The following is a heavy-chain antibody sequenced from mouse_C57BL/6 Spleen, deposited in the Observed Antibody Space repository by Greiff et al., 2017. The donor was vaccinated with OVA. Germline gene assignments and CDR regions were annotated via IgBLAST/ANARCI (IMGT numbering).Heavy chain of an antibody. J-gene: IGHJ1*03. CDR1: GFTFSDYG. Sequence: EVQGVESGGGLVKPGGSLKLSCAASGFTFSDYGMHWVRQAPEKGLEWVAYISSGSSTIYYADTVKGRFTISRDNAKNTLFLQMTSLRSEDTAMYYCARAYGGNFDVWGTGTTVTVSS. CDR2: ISSGSSTI. V-gene: IGHV5-17*01. CDR3: ARAYGGNFDV. D-gene: IGHD1-1*01.